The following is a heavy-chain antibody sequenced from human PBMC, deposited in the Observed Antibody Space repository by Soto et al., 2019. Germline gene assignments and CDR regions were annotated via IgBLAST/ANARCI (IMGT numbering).Heavy chain of an antibody. D-gene: IGHD1-26*01. Sequence: GESLKISCKGSGYSFTSYWIGLVRQMPGKGLEWMGIIYPGESDTRYSPSFQGQVTISADKSISTDYLQWSSLKASDTAMYSCASLEVGATDHDAFDIWGQGTKVTVSS. CDR2: IYPGESDT. V-gene: IGHV5-51*01. J-gene: IGHJ3*02. CDR1: GYSFTSYW. CDR3: ASLEVGATDHDAFDI.